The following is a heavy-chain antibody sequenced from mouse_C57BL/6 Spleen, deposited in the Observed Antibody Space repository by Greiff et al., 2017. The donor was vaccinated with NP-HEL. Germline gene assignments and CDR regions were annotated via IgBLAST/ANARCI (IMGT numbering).Heavy chain of an antibody. CDR1: GFTFSDYG. CDR2: ISSGSSTI. D-gene: IGHD2-5*01. V-gene: IGHV5-17*01. Sequence: EVHLVESGGGLVKPGGSLKLSCAASGFTFSDYGMHWVRQAPEKGLEWVAYISSGSSTIYYADTVKGRFTISRDNAKNTLFLQMTSLRSEDTAMYYCAKGPSYYSNPFAYWGQGTLVTVSA. J-gene: IGHJ3*01. CDR3: AKGPSYYSNPFAY.